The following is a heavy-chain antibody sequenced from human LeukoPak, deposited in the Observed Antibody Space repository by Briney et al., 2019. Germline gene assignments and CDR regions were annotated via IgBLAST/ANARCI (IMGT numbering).Heavy chain of an antibody. D-gene: IGHD6-13*01. Sequence: GGSLRLSCAASGFTFSSYSMNWVRQAPGRGLEWVSYISTSSSAISYANTVKGRFTISRDNAKISLYLQMNSLRAEDTAVYYCARDQDSSSWYNWFDPWGQGTLVTVSS. CDR2: ISTSSSAI. V-gene: IGHV3-48*01. CDR1: GFTFSSYS. CDR3: ARDQDSSSWYNWFDP. J-gene: IGHJ5*02.